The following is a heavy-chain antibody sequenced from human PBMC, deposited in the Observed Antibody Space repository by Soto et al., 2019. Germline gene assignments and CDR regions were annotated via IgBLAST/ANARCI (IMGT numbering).Heavy chain of an antibody. CDR1: GGSISSSSYY. Sequence: PSETLSLTCTVSGGSISSSSYYWGWIRQPPGKGLEWIGSIYYSGITYYNPSLKSRVTISVDTSKNLFSLKLCSVTAAVTAVYYCARLLPYMIAAAAGWGQGTLVTVSS. CDR2: IYYSGIT. D-gene: IGHD6-13*01. CDR3: ARLLPYMIAAAAG. J-gene: IGHJ4*02. V-gene: IGHV4-39*01.